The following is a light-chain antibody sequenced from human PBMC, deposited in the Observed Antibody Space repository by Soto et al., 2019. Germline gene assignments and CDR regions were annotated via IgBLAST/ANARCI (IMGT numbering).Light chain of an antibody. CDR2: GTS. Sequence: EIVMTQSPVTLSVAPGERATLSCRASQSVSSNVAWYQKKPGQAPRLFIYGTSIRATATPARFSGSGSETEFALTISRLEPEDFAVYYCEQYGSSPRTFGQGTKVDIK. V-gene: IGKV3-15*01. J-gene: IGKJ1*01. CDR3: EQYGSSPRT. CDR1: QSVSSN.